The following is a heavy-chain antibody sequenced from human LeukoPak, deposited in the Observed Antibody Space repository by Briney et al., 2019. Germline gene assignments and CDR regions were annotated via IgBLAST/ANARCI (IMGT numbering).Heavy chain of an antibody. J-gene: IGHJ4*02. V-gene: IGHV3-30-3*01. CDR1: GFTFSSYA. Sequence: PGGSLRLSCAASGFTFSSYAMHWVRQAPGKGLEWVAVISYDGSNKYYADSVKGRFTISRDNAKNSLYLQMNSLRAEDTAVYYCARDWGELQDYWGQGTLVTVSS. CDR3: ARDWGELQDY. D-gene: IGHD1-26*01. CDR2: ISYDGSNK.